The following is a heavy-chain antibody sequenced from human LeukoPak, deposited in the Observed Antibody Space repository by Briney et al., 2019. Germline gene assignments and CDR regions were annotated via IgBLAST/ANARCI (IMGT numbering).Heavy chain of an antibody. D-gene: IGHD3-22*01. Sequence: SVKVSCTASGGTFSSYAISWVRQAPGQGLEWMGGIIPIFGTANYAQKFQGRVTITADKSTSTAYMELSSLRSEDTAVYYCARGTDGNYYDSSGYPHWGQGTLVTVSS. V-gene: IGHV1-69*06. CDR3: ARGTDGNYYDSSGYPH. CDR1: GGTFSSYA. J-gene: IGHJ4*02. CDR2: IIPIFGTA.